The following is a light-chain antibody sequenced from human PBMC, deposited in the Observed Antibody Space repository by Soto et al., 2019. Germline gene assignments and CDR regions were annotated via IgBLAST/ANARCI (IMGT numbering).Light chain of an antibody. Sequence: AIQLTQSPSSLSASVGDRVTITCRASQGISSALAWYQQKPGKAPKLLIYDASILESGVPSRFSGSGSETDFTLPISSLQPEDFATSYYQQFNSYLTFGPGTKVDIK. CDR1: QGISSA. J-gene: IGKJ3*01. CDR2: DAS. V-gene: IGKV1-13*02. CDR3: QQFNSYLT.